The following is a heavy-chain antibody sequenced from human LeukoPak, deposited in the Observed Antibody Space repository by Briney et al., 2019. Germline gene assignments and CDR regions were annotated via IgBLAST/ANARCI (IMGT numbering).Heavy chain of an antibody. Sequence: SETLSLTCAVYGGSFSGYYWSWIRQPPGKGLEWIGEINHSGSTNYNPSLKSRVTISVDKSKNQFSLKLSSVTAADTAVYYCAGVTAYYYMDVWGKGTTVTVSS. J-gene: IGHJ6*03. D-gene: IGHD2-21*02. V-gene: IGHV4-34*01. CDR2: INHSGST. CDR3: AGVTAYYYMDV. CDR1: GGSFSGYY.